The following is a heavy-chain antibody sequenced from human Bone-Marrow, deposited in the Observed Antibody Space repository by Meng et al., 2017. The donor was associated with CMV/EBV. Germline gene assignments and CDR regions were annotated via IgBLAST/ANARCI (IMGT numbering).Heavy chain of an antibody. J-gene: IGHJ6*02. D-gene: IGHD2-2*01. Sequence: GSLRLSCRVSGHSIRSDYFWGWVRQPPGKGLEWIGINDSGSTYYSPSLKSRVAIAVDTSGTQVSLTLTSVTAADTAVYYCVRHIIVVPGRGYGVDVWGQGTTVTVSS. CDR2: INDSGST. CDR3: VRHIIVVPGRGYGVDV. V-gene: IGHV4-38-2*01. CDR1: GHSIRSDYF.